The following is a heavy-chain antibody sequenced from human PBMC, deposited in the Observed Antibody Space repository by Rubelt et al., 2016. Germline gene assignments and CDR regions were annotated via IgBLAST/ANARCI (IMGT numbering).Heavy chain of an antibody. Sequence: GKGLEWIGEINHSGSTNYNPSLKSRVTISVDTSKNQFSLKLSSVTAADTAVYYCARGPGVVDFDYWGQGTLVTVSS. D-gene: IGHD2-15*01. V-gene: IGHV4-34*01. CDR3: ARGPGVVDFDY. J-gene: IGHJ4*02. CDR2: INHSGST.